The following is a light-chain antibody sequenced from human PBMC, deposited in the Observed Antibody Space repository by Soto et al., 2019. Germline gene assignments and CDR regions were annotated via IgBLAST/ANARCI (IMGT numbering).Light chain of an antibody. CDR2: KAS. V-gene: IGKV1-5*03. J-gene: IGKJ1*01. Sequence: DIQMTQSPSTLSASVGDRVTITCRASQSISYWLAWYQQKPGKAPNLLIYKASRLEGGVPSRFSGSGSGTEFTLTISGLQPDDFATYYCQQYNTYPWTFGQGTKVEIK. CDR1: QSISYW. CDR3: QQYNTYPWT.